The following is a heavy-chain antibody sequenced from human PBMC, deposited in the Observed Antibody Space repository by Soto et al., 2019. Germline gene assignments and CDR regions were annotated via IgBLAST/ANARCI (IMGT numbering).Heavy chain of an antibody. CDR2: IYYSGST. V-gene: IGHV4-59*01. Sequence: SETLSLTCTVSGGSISSYYWSWIRQPPGKGLEWIGYIYYSGSTNYNPSLKSRVTISVDTSKNQFSLKLSSVTAADTAVYYCAREGYDFWSGYHDLYYMDVWGKGTTVTVSS. CDR1: GGSISSYY. D-gene: IGHD3-3*01. CDR3: AREGYDFWSGYHDLYYMDV. J-gene: IGHJ6*03.